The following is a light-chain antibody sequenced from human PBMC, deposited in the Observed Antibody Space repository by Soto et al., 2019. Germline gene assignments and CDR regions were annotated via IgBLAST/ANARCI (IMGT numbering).Light chain of an antibody. V-gene: IGLV1-40*01. Sequence: QLVLTQPPSVSGAPGQRVTISCTGSSSNIGAGYDVHWYQQLPGTAPKLLIYGNSNRPSGVPDRFSGSKSGTSASLAITGLQAEDEADYYCQSYDSSPPGVVFGGGTKLTVL. CDR1: SSNIGAGYD. CDR2: GNS. J-gene: IGLJ2*01. CDR3: QSYDSSPPGVV.